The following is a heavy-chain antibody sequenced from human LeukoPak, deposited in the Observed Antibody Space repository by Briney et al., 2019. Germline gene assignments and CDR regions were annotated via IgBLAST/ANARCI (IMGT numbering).Heavy chain of an antibody. V-gene: IGHV3-30*18. D-gene: IGHD3-3*01. Sequence: PGGSLRLSCAASGFTFSSYGMHWVRQAPGKGLEWVAVISYDGSNKYYADSVKGRFTISRDNSKNTLYLQMNSLRAEDTAVYYCAKDLRRDDFWSGYYRTQDAFDIWGQGTMVTVSS. CDR2: ISYDGSNK. J-gene: IGHJ3*02. CDR1: GFTFSSYG. CDR3: AKDLRRDDFWSGYYRTQDAFDI.